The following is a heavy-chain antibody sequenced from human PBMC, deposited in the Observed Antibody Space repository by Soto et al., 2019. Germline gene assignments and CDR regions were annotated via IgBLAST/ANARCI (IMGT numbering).Heavy chain of an antibody. CDR3: ARGEATDF. V-gene: IGHV1-18*04. Sequence: ASVKVSFKTSGYSFTSYGISWVRQAPGQGLEWMGWISDDDGKTNYAQKFQGRVTVTTDASTSTAYMELRSLRFDDTAVYYCARGEATDFWGQGTLVTVSS. J-gene: IGHJ4*02. CDR2: ISDDDGKT. CDR1: GYSFTSYG.